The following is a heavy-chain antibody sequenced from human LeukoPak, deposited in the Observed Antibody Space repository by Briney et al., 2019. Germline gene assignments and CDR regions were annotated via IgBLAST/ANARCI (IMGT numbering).Heavy chain of an antibody. CDR1: GFVFRNYF. Sequence: PGGSLRLSCAASGFVFRNYFMSWIRQPPGKGLEWIGSIYYSGSTYYNPSLKSRVTISVDTSKNQFSLKLSSVTAADTAVYYCARRQIAVAGFDAFDIWGQGTMVTVSS. J-gene: IGHJ3*02. V-gene: IGHV4-39*01. D-gene: IGHD6-19*01. CDR3: ARRQIAVAGFDAFDI. CDR2: IYYSGST.